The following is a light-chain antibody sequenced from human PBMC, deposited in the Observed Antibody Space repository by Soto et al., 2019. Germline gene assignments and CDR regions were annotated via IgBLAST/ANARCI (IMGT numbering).Light chain of an antibody. CDR3: QQFHSQPLT. CDR2: DGS. J-gene: IGKJ4*01. CDR1: QDISKY. Sequence: DIHMTQSPSYLSASVGDRVTITCEASQDISKYVNWYQQKPGTAPKLLIYDGSNVQLGVPSRFSVSGSGTDFTFTINSLRPEDIATYYCQQFHSQPLTFGGGTKVDTK. V-gene: IGKV1-33*01.